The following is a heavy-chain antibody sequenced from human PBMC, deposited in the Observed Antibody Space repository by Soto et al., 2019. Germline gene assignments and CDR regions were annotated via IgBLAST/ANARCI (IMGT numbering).Heavy chain of an antibody. CDR3: AKDRDGAAAGPTKFYGMDV. CDR2: ISGSGDST. CDR1: GFTFSSYA. J-gene: IGHJ6*02. D-gene: IGHD6-13*01. Sequence: EVQLLESGGGLVQPGGSLRLSCAASGFTFSSYAMSWVRQAPGKGLEWVSVISGSGDSTYYADSVRGRFTISRDNSKNPRYLQMNSLRAEDTAVYYCAKDRDGAAAGPTKFYGMDVWGQGTTVTVSS. V-gene: IGHV3-23*01.